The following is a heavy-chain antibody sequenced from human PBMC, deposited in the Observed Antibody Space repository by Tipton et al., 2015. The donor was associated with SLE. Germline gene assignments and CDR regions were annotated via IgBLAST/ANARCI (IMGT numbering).Heavy chain of an antibody. CDR1: GGSISGHY. CDR3: ARGSGVTDFDY. Sequence: TLSLTCSVSGGSISGHYWIWIRQPPGKGLEWIGYIYYRGSTNYNPSLKSRVTISVDTSKNQFSLKLTSVTAADTAVYYCARGSGVTDFDYWGQGALVTVSS. D-gene: IGHD2-21*02. J-gene: IGHJ4*02. V-gene: IGHV4-59*11. CDR2: IYYRGST.